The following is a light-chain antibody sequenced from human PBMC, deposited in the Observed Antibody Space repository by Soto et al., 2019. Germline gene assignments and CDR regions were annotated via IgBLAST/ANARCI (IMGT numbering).Light chain of an antibody. CDR2: DVN. V-gene: IGLV2-11*01. CDR3: CSYAGSNTLVV. J-gene: IGLJ2*01. CDR1: SSDVGGYNY. Sequence: QSVLTQPRSVSGSPGQSVTISCTGTSSDVGGYNYVSWYQHHPGKAPKVVIYDVNKRPSGVPDRFSGSKSGDTASLTISGLQAEDEADYYCCSYAGSNTLVVFGGGTKLTVL.